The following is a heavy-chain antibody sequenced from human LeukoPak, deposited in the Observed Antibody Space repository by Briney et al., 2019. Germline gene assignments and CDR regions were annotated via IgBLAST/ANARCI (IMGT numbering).Heavy chain of an antibody. CDR1: GGTFSSYA. J-gene: IGHJ4*02. CDR2: IIPIFGTA. Sequence: ASVKVSCKASGGTFSSYAISWVRQAPGQGLEWMGGIIPIFGTANYAQKFQGRVTITADESTSTACMELSSLRSEDTAVYYCARAMGDYYDSSVFYWGQGTLVTVSS. V-gene: IGHV1-69*13. CDR3: ARAMGDYYDSSVFY. D-gene: IGHD3-22*01.